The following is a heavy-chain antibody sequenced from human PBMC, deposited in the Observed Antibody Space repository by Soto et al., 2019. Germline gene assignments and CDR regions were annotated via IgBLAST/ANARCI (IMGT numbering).Heavy chain of an antibody. CDR2: IWYDGSNK. V-gene: IGHV3-33*01. CDR3: AREGDIVVVVAAFDI. D-gene: IGHD2-15*01. CDR1: GFTFSSYG. Sequence: GGSLRLSCAASGFTFSSYGMHWVRQAPGKGLEWVAVIWYDGSNKYYADSVKGRFTISRDNSKNTLYLQMNSLRAEDTAVYYCAREGDIVVVVAAFDIWGQGTMVTV. J-gene: IGHJ3*02.